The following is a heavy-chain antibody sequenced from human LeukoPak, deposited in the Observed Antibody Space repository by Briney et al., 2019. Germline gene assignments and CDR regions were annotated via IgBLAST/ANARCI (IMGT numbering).Heavy chain of an antibody. CDR2: IRYDGSNK. CDR1: EFTFSTYG. V-gene: IGHV3-30*02. CDR3: AREGDGYNSPIDY. D-gene: IGHD5-24*01. J-gene: IGHJ4*02. Sequence: GGSLRLSCAASEFTFSTYGMHWVRQAPGKGLEWVAFIRYDGSNKYYAESVKGRVTISRDNAKNSLFLQMNSLRAEDTAVYYCAREGDGYNSPIDYWGQGTLVTVSS.